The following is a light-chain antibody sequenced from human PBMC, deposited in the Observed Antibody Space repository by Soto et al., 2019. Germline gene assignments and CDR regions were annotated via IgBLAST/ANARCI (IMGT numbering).Light chain of an antibody. Sequence: QSALTQPASVSGSPGQSITISCTGTSSDVGGYNYVSWYQQHPGKAPKLIIFDVSNRPSGVSDRFSGSKSGNTASLTISALQAEDEADYYCSSYISCSIHVVFGGGTELTVL. J-gene: IGLJ2*01. CDR1: SSDVGGYNY. CDR2: DVS. V-gene: IGLV2-14*01. CDR3: SSYISCSIHVV.